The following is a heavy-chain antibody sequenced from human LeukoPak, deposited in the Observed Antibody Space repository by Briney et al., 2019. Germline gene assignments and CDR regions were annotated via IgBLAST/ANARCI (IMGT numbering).Heavy chain of an antibody. CDR2: IYNSVTT. CDR3: ASGVYCGGDCRPFDY. D-gene: IGHD2-21*02. Sequence: KASETLSLTSTLSGGSIASYYWSWIRQPPGKGLEWIGYIYNSVTTNYNPSLKSRVTISVDTSKNQFSLKLSSVTAADTAVYYCASGVYCGGDCRPFDYWGQGTLVTVSS. V-gene: IGHV4-59*12. J-gene: IGHJ4*02. CDR1: GGSIASYY.